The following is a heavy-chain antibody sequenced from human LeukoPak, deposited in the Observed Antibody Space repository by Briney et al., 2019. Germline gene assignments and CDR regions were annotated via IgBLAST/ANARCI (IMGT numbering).Heavy chain of an antibody. D-gene: IGHD2-8*01. CDR1: GGTFTSYA. V-gene: IGHV1-69*13. J-gene: IGHJ3*02. Sequence: SVKVSCKASGGTFTSYAMSWVRQAPGQGLEWMGGIIPIFGTANYAQKFQGRVTITADESTSTAYLELSSLRSEDTAVYYCARDLVGVAFDIWGQGTMVTVSS. CDR2: IIPIFGTA. CDR3: ARDLVGVAFDI.